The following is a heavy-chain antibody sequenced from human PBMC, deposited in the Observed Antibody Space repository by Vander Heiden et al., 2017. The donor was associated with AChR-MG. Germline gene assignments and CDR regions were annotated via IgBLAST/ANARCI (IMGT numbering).Heavy chain of an antibody. CDR2: IKQDGSEK. V-gene: IGHV3-7*01. J-gene: IGHJ4*02. D-gene: IGHD2-15*01. CDR1: GVTSRRNW. Sequence: EVLLVESGGGLVQPGGSLRLSCAASGVTSRRNWVSWVRQAPGKGLEWVANIKQDGSEKYYVDSVKGRFTISRDNAKNSLYLQMNNLRAEDTAVYYCASPRQYCSGGSCGFDYWGQGTLVTVSS. CDR3: ASPRQYCSGGSCGFDY.